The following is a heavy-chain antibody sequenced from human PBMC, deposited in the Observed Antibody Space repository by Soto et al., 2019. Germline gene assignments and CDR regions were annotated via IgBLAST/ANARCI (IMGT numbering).Heavy chain of an antibody. J-gene: IGHJ4*02. Sequence: EMHLVESGGGLVQPGGSLRLSCAASGFPFSIHWMNWVRQAPGKGLEWVANLNQNGREKYYVDSVKGRFTISRDNAKNSLSLQMNSLRAEDTAVYYCAGGSYWGQGTLVTVSS. CDR3: AGGSY. V-gene: IGHV3-7*01. CDR2: LNQNGREK. CDR1: GFPFSIHW.